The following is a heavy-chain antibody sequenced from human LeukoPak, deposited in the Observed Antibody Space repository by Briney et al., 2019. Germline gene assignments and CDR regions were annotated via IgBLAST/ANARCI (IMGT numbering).Heavy chain of an antibody. CDR2: IYESGRT. CDR1: GGSISSGDYY. CDR3: ARALYSMTTVTTEYWFDY. Sequence: SQTLSLTCTVSGGSISSGDYYWRWIRQPPGKGLEWFGYIYESGRTYYNPSLQSRVIISVDTSKNQFSLKLTSVTAADTAVYYCARALYSMTTVTTEYWFDYWGQGTLVTVSS. V-gene: IGHV4-30-4*01. D-gene: IGHD4-17*01. J-gene: IGHJ4*02.